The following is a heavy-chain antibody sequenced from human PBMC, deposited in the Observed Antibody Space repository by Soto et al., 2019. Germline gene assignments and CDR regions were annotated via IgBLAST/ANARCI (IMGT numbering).Heavy chain of an antibody. D-gene: IGHD6-13*01. CDR2: ISYDGSNK. J-gene: IGHJ6*02. V-gene: IGHV3-30*18. Sequence: QVQLVESGGGVVQPGWSLRLSCAASGFTFSSYGMHWVRQAPGKGLEWVAVISYDGSNKYYADSVKGRFTISRDNSKNTLYLQMNSLRAEDTAVYYCAKERVAAAGLNYYYYGMDVWGQGTTVTVSS. CDR1: GFTFSSYG. CDR3: AKERVAAAGLNYYYYGMDV.